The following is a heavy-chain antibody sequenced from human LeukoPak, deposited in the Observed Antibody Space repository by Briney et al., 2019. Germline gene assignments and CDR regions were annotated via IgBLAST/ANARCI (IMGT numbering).Heavy chain of an antibody. CDR2: MNPNSGNT. CDR3: ARRVGSGWPVQH. J-gene: IGHJ1*01. CDR1: GYTFSSYD. V-gene: IGHV1-8*01. D-gene: IGHD6-19*01. Sequence: ASVKVSCKASGYTFSSYDINWVRQATGQGLEWMGWMNPNSGNTGYAQKFQGRLNMTRNTSIDTAYMELSSLRSDDTAVYYCARRVGSGWPVQHGGQGTLVTVSS.